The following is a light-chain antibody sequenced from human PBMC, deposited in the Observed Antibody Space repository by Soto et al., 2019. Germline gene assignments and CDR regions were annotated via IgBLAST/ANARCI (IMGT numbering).Light chain of an antibody. J-gene: IGLJ1*01. CDR2: DVS. Sequence: QSVLTQPASVSGSPGRSITISCSGTGSDVGAYNYVSWYQQHPAKAPKLMIYDVSNRPSGVSDRFSGSKSGNTASLTISGLQAEDEADYYCYSYTSSSTYVFGYGTKVTVL. CDR3: YSYTSSSTYV. V-gene: IGLV2-14*01. CDR1: GSDVGAYNY.